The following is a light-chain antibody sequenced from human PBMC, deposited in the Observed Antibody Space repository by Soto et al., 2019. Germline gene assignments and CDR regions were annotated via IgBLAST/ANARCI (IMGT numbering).Light chain of an antibody. V-gene: IGKV3-20*01. CDR1: QSVSNNY. J-gene: IGKJ1*01. CDR3: QQYGSSGT. Sequence: EIVLKQSPVTLSLSKGERATLSCRASQSVSNNYLAWYQQKPGQAPRLLIYGASNGATGIPDRFSGSGSGTDFTLTISRLEPEDFAVYYCQQYGSSGTFGQGTKVDIK. CDR2: GAS.